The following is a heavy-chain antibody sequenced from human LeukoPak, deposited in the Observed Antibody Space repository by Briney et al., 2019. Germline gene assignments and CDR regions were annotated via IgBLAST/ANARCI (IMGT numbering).Heavy chain of an antibody. Sequence: PSETLSLTCTVSGGSFSSYYWSWIRQPAGKGLEWNGRIYTSGRTNYNPSLKSRVTMSVDTSKNQFSLKMSSVTAADTAVYYCARVDYYGSGSYYVDWFDTWGQGTLVTVSS. V-gene: IGHV4-4*07. CDR3: ARVDYYGSGSYYVDWFDT. CDR2: IYTSGRT. J-gene: IGHJ5*02. D-gene: IGHD3-10*01. CDR1: GGSFSSYY.